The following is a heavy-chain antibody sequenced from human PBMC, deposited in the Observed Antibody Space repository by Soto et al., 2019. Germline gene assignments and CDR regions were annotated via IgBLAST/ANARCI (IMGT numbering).Heavy chain of an antibody. CDR1: GYTFTGYY. D-gene: IGHD1-26*01. J-gene: IGHJ6*02. CDR3: AKGGAIVAAGTRVYLYNAMDV. V-gene: IGHV1-2*02. Sequence: QVQLVQDGTEVKRPGDSVKVSCKASGYTFTGYYVHWVRQAPGQGLEWMGWINPNSGDTYLAQRFQGRVTMNRDTSIGTAYMELRGLTSDDTAEYYCAKGGAIVAAGTRVYLYNAMDVWGQGTTVTVSS. CDR2: INPNSGDT.